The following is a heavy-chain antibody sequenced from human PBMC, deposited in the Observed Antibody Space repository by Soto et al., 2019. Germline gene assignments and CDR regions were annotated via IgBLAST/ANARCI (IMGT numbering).Heavy chain of an antibody. CDR3: AREEGYADYHYGMDV. CDR1: GGSISSGGYY. D-gene: IGHD5-12*01. V-gene: IGHV4-31*03. Sequence: PSETLSLTCTVSGGSISSGGYYWTWIRQHPGKGLEWIGYIYYSGTTDYNPSLKSRVTISVDTSKTQFSLKLSSVTAADTAVYYCAREEGYADYHYGMDVWGQGTTVTVSS. J-gene: IGHJ6*02. CDR2: IYYSGTT.